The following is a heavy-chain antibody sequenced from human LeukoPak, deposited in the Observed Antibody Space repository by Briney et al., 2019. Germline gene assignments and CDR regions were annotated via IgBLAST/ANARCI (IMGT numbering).Heavy chain of an antibody. V-gene: IGHV3-11*05. CDR2: ISSSSTYT. J-gene: IGHJ4*02. CDR1: GFTFSDYY. CDR3: ARGGYCSGGSCYHSFDY. Sequence: GGSLRLSCAASGFTFSDYYMSWIRQAPGKGLEWVSYISSSSTYTNYADSVKGRFTISRDNAKNSLYLQMNSLRAEDTAVYYCARGGYCSGGSCYHSFDYWGQGALVTVSS. D-gene: IGHD2-15*01.